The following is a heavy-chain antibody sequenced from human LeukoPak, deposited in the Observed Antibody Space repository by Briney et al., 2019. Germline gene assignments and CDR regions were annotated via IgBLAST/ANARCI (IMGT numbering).Heavy chain of an antibody. V-gene: IGHV4-59*08. Sequence: SETLSLTCTVSGGSISSYYWSWIRQPPGKGLEWIGYIYYIGGTTYNPSLKSRVAISVDTSKKQFSLKLSSVTAADTAVYYCARQVYDSSGYYYDFDYWGERTLVTVSS. D-gene: IGHD3-22*01. J-gene: IGHJ4*02. CDR3: ARQVYDSSGYYYDFDY. CDR1: GGSISSYY. CDR2: IYYIGGT.